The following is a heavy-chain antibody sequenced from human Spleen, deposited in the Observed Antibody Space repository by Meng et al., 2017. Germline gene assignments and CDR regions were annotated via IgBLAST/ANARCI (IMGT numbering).Heavy chain of an antibody. CDR3: AKHVLGSGWLPPDD. CDR2: LSGSGVTT. V-gene: IGHV3-23*01. CDR1: GFTFSSYA. J-gene: IGHJ4*02. D-gene: IGHD6-19*01. Sequence: GESLKISCAASGFTFSSYAMSWVRQAPGKGLEWLSTLSGSGVTTYYADSVEGRFTISRDISKNTLYLQMNSLRAEGTAIYYCAKHVLGSGWLPPDDWGQGTLVTVSS.